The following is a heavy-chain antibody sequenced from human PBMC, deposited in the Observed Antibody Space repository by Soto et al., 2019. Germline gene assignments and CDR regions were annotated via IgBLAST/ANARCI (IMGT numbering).Heavy chain of an antibody. CDR3: ARARLRAVYAFDI. J-gene: IGHJ3*02. Sequence: QVQLQESDAGLVKASQTLSLTCTVSGGSVSSGAYYWTWIRQRPGKGLEWIGYIYYSGSTYYSPSLKSRLSMSLDTSKNQFPRRLSSVTAADTAMNYCARARLRAVYAFDIWGQGTMVTVSS. D-gene: IGHD5-12*01. CDR2: IYYSGST. V-gene: IGHV4-31*03. CDR1: GGSVSSGAYY.